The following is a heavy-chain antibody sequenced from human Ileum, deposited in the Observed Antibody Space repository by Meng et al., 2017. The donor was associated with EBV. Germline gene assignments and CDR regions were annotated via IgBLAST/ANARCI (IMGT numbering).Heavy chain of an antibody. CDR3: ARDPAYPRGLFDS. V-gene: IGHV4-39*07. CDR2: IYRSGSS. J-gene: IGHJ4*02. CDR1: GESISNSDHY. D-gene: IGHD3-10*01. Sequence: QWQLQEAGPGLVKPSENLSLTCSVSGESISNSDHYWNWIRRSPGKGLEWIASIYRSGSSYFDPSLKSRVSLSLDTSKNQFSLKLSSVTAADTALYYCARDPAYPRGLFDSWGQGILVTISS.